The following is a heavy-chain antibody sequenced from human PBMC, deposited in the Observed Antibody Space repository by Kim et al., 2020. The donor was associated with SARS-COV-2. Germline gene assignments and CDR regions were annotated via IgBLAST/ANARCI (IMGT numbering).Heavy chain of an antibody. Sequence: GGSLRLSCAASGFTFSNCCMSWVRQAPGKGLEWVANIKQDGNEKYYVDSVKGRFTISRDNAKNSLYLHMNSLRAEDTAVYFCARGQVRLRAIYYFDYWVEGTLVTVSS. V-gene: IGHV3-7*01. CDR1: GFTFSNCC. CDR2: IKQDGNEK. D-gene: IGHD2-21*01. CDR3: ARGQVRLRAIYYFDY. J-gene: IGHJ4*02.